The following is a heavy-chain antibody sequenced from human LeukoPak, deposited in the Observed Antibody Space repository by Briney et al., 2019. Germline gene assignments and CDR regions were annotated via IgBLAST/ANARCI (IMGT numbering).Heavy chain of an antibody. CDR2: IKSKTDGGTT. J-gene: IGHJ5*02. CDR3: TSDWARYCSSTSCVDP. CDR1: GFTISDYG. D-gene: IGHD2-2*01. V-gene: IGHV3-15*01. Sequence: GGSLKLSCAASGFTISDYGLVWVRQAPGKGLEWVGRIKSKTDGGTTDYAAPVKGRFTVSRDDSKNTLYLQMNSLKTEDTAVYYCTSDWARYCSSTSCVDPWGQGTLVTVSS.